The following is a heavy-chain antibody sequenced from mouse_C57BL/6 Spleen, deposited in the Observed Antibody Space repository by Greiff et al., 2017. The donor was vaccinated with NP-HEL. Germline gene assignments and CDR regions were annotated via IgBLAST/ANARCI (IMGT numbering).Heavy chain of an antibody. CDR3: ARRESGSSYGYAMDY. CDR1: GYTFTSYW. V-gene: IGHV1-64*01. J-gene: IGHJ4*01. Sequence: QVQLQQPGAELVKPGASVKLSCKASGYTFTSYWMHWVKQRPGQGLEWIGMIHPNSGSTNYNEKFKSKATLTVDKSSSTAYMQLSSLTSEDSAVYYCARRESGSSYGYAMDYWGQGTSVTVSS. D-gene: IGHD1-1*01. CDR2: IHPNSGST.